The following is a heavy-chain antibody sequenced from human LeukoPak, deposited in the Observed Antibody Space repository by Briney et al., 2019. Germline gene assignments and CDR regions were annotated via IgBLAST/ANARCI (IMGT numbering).Heavy chain of an antibody. Sequence: GGSLRLSCVASGFTFSSYTMMWVRQAPGKGLQWVSSFTALGGTYYADSVKGRFTISRDYSKNTPYLQMNIMGVDDTAVYYCAKGSTGGKVDWFDPWGQGTLVTVSS. J-gene: IGHJ5*02. CDR1: GFTFSSYT. CDR3: AKGSTGGKVDWFDP. CDR2: FTALGGT. D-gene: IGHD6-25*01. V-gene: IGHV3-23*01.